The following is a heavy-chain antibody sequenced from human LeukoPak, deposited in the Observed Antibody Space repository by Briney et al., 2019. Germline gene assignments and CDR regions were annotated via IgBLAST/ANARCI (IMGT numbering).Heavy chain of an antibody. J-gene: IGHJ4*02. D-gene: IGHD5-12*01. CDR2: IYSGGIT. V-gene: IGHV3-53*01. CDR1: GFTFSSYS. CDR3: AAVLVATTFDFDY. Sequence: PGGSLRLSCAASGFTFSSYSMNWVRQAPGKGLEWVSAIYSGGITHYADSVKGRLTISRDNSKNTLYLQMNSLRAEDTAVYYCAAVLVATTFDFDYWGQGTLVTVSS.